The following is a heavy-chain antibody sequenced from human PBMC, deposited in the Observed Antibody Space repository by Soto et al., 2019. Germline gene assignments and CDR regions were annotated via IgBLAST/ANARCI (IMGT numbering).Heavy chain of an antibody. CDR3: ATHPGGGGY. J-gene: IGHJ4*02. Sequence: EVQLVESGGGLIQPGGSLRLSCAVSGFTVSNNYMSWVRQAPGKGLEGVSVIYSGGYTAYGDSVKGRFTISRDNSKTTLNLQMNSRRPDAPALFSWATHPGGGGYWGQGTLVTVSS. CDR1: GFTVSNNY. D-gene: IGHD3-10*01. CDR2: IYSGGYT. V-gene: IGHV3-53*01.